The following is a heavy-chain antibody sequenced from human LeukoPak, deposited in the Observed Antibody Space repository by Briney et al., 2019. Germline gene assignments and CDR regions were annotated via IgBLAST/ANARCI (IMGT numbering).Heavy chain of an antibody. D-gene: IGHD3-3*01. CDR1: GGSISSSDYY. Sequence: TSSETLSLTCTVSGGSISSSDYYWGWIRQPPGKGLEWIGKIYYSGSTYYNPSLKSRVTISVDTSKNQFSLKLSSVTAADTAVYYCARHANKFWSGYYHSLYYFDYWGQGTLVTVSS. J-gene: IGHJ4*02. CDR2: IYYSGST. V-gene: IGHV4-39*01. CDR3: ARHANKFWSGYYHSLYYFDY.